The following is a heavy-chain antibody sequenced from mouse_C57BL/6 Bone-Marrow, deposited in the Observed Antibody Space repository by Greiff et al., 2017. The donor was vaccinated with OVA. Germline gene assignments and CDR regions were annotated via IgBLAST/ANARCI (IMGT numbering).Heavy chain of an antibody. CDR2: IRSKSNNYAT. J-gene: IGHJ3*01. D-gene: IGHD2-2*01. Sequence: DVHLVESGGGLVQPKGSLKLSCAASGFSFNTYAMNWVRQAPGKGLEWVARIRSKSNNYATYYADSVKDRFTISRDDSESMLYLQMNNLKTEDTAMYYCVRHGYGSFAYWGQGTLVTVSA. CDR3: VRHGYGSFAY. V-gene: IGHV10-1*01. CDR1: GFSFNTYA.